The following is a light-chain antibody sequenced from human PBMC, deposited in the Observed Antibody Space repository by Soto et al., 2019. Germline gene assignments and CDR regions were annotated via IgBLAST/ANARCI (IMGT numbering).Light chain of an antibody. CDR1: QSVSNNY. Sequence: EIVLTQSPGTLSLSPGERATLSCRASQSVSNNYLAWYQQRPGQAPRLLIYDAFYRATGIPDRFSGSGSGTDFTLTISRLEPEDFAVYYCQQYGSSLCTFGQGTKLEIK. V-gene: IGKV3-20*01. CDR2: DAF. J-gene: IGKJ2*02. CDR3: QQYGSSLCT.